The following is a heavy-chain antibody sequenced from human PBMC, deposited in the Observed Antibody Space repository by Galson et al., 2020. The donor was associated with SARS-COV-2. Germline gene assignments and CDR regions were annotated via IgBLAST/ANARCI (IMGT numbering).Heavy chain of an antibody. CDR1: GVTFSSYA. V-gene: IGHV3-30*04. J-gene: IGHJ4*02. D-gene: IGHD3-10*01. Sequence: WGSLRLSCAASGVTFSSYAMHWGRQGPGKGLERVAVRSYYGSKKYYSNPVKGRFTITRDNTKITLYLQMNSLRAEDTAVYYCARDRIGELLQDYWGQGTLVTVSS. CDR3: ARDRIGELLQDY. CDR2: RSYYGSKK.